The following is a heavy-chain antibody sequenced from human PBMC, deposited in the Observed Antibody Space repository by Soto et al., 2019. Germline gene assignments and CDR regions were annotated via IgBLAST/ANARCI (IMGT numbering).Heavy chain of an antibody. Sequence: EVQLVESGGGLVQPGGSLRLSCAASGFTFRSYWMHWVRQAPGKGLVWVSRINGGGSSTSYADSVKGRFTISRDNAKNTLYLQMNSLRAEDTAVYYCARGLVVPAGDASDIWGQGTMVTVSS. J-gene: IGHJ3*02. CDR1: GFTFRSYW. CDR3: ARGLVVPAGDASDI. CDR2: INGGGSST. V-gene: IGHV3-74*01. D-gene: IGHD2-2*01.